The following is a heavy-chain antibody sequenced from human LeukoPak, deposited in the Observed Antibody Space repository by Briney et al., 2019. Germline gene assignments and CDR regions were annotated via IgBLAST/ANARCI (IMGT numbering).Heavy chain of an antibody. CDR3: ARSRTNRDVYNFYY. V-gene: IGHV4-59*08. CDR1: GGSISIYY. Sequence: KPSETLSLTCTVSGGSISIYYWSWIRQPPGKGLEWIGYIYYSGTTNYNPSLKSRVTISTDSSKNQFSLNLTSVTAADTAVYYCARSRTNRDVYNFYYWGQGTLVTVSS. CDR2: IYYSGTT. D-gene: IGHD5-24*01. J-gene: IGHJ4*02.